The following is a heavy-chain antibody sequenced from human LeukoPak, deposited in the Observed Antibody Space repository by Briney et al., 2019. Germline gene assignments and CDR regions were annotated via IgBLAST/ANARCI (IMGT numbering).Heavy chain of an antibody. Sequence: GGSLRLSCAASGFTFSNAWMNWVRQAPGKGLEWVGHIESKTDGGTTDYAAPVKGRFTISRDDSKNTLYLQMNSLKTEDTAVYYCTTDRAVGYFDYWGQGTLVTVS. V-gene: IGHV3-15*04. D-gene: IGHD6-19*01. CDR2: IESKTDGGTT. CDR1: GFTFSNAW. CDR3: TTDRAVGYFDY. J-gene: IGHJ4*02.